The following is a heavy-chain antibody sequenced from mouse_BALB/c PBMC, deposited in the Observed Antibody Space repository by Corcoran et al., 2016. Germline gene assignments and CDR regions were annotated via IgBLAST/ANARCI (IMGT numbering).Heavy chain of an antibody. CDR1: GYTFTSYV. V-gene: IGHV1S136*01. D-gene: IGHD2-1*01. CDR3: ARGRGKGYFDV. CDR2: INPYNDGT. Sequence: EVQLQQSGPELVKPGASVKMSCKASGYTFTSYVMHWVKQKPGQGLEWIGYINPYNDGTKYNEKFKGKATLTSDKSSSTAYMELSSLASEDSAVYYCARGRGKGYFDVWGAGTTVTVSS. J-gene: IGHJ1*01.